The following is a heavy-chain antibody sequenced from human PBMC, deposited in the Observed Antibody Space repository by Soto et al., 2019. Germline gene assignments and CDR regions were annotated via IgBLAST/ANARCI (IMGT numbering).Heavy chain of an antibody. D-gene: IGHD3-3*01. Sequence: QPGGSLRLSCAASGFTFSSYWMSWVRQAQGEGRDWVDNLKQDGSEKYYVDSVKGRFTISRGNAKNSLYLQMNSLRAEDTAVYYCARDPVLRFLEWLLPDGMDVWGQGTTVTVSS. CDR1: GFTFSSYW. V-gene: IGHV3-7*01. CDR3: ARDPVLRFLEWLLPDGMDV. J-gene: IGHJ6*02. CDR2: LKQDGSEK.